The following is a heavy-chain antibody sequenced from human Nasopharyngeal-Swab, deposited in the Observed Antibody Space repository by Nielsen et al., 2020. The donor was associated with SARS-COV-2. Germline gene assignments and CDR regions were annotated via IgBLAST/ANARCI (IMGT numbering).Heavy chain of an antibody. D-gene: IGHD2-15*01. V-gene: IGHV3-48*04. Sequence: GESLQISCAASGFTFNTYAISWVRQAPGKGLEWVSYISSSGSTIYYADSVKGRFTISRDNAKNSLYLQMNSLRAEDTAVYYCARDVVVVAATGPYYYYYGMDVWGQGTTVTVSS. CDR1: GFTFNTYA. CDR3: ARDVVVVAATGPYYYYYGMDV. CDR2: ISSSGSTI. J-gene: IGHJ6*02.